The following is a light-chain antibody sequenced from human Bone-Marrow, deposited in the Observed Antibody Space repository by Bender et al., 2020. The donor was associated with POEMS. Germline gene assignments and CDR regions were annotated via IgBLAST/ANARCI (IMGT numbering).Light chain of an antibody. J-gene: IGLJ1*01. V-gene: IGLV2-23*02. Sequence: QSALTQPASVSGSPGQSITISCTATGSDLGVYHIFSWYIQHPGKAPKLVIFDVSNRPSGVSSRFSGSKTGNTASLTISGLQAEDEADYYCCSYAGSRTFDVFGTGTKVTVL. CDR2: DVS. CDR1: GSDLGVYHI. CDR3: CSYAGSRTFDV.